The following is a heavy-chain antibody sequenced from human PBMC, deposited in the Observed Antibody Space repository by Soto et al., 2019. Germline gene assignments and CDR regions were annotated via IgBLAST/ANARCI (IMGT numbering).Heavy chain of an antibody. Sequence: SQTLSLTCAISGDSVSRNTTTWNWIRQSPSRGLEWLGRTYHRSKWYNDYAVSMKSRITINPDTSKNQFSLQLSSVTPEDTAVYYCARSPEWTSYYYYFQAVRGQGTTVTVSS. CDR1: GDSVSRNTTT. J-gene: IGHJ6*03. D-gene: IGHD2-8*01. CDR3: ARSPEWTSYYYYFQAV. V-gene: IGHV6-1*01. CDR2: TYHRSKWYN.